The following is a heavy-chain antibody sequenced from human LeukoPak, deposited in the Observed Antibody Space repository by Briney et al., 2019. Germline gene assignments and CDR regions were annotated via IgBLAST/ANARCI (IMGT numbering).Heavy chain of an antibody. J-gene: IGHJ4*02. CDR1: GFTFSSYA. CDR2: ISASSSI. Sequence: PGGSLRLSCAASGFTFSSYAMNWVRQAPGKGLEWVSGISASSSIYYADSVKGRFTISRDNSKNTLYLQVNSLRADDTAVYYCAEGSYYDSSGYYYFDYWGQGTLVTVSS. V-gene: IGHV3-23*01. CDR3: AEGSYYDSSGYYYFDY. D-gene: IGHD3-22*01.